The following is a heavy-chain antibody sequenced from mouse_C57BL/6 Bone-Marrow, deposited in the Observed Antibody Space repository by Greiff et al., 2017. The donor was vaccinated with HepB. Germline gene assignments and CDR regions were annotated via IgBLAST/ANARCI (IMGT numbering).Heavy chain of an antibody. CDR1: GFTFSDFY. D-gene: IGHD2-3*01. V-gene: IGHV7-1*01. CDR2: SRNKANDYTT. CDR3: ARDGDDGYHYWYFDV. Sequence: EVKLVESGGGLVQSGRSLRLSCATSGFTFSDFYMEWVRQAPGKGLEWIAASRNKANDYTTEYSASVKGRFIVSRDTSQSILYLQMNALRAEDTAIYYWARDGDDGYHYWYFDVWGTGTTVTVSS. J-gene: IGHJ1*03.